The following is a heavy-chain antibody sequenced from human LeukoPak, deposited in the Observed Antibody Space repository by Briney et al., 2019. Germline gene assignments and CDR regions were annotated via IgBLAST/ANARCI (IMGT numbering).Heavy chain of an antibody. J-gene: IGHJ4*02. V-gene: IGHV1-3*01. D-gene: IGHD3-3*01. CDR1: GYTFTSYA. CDR3: ARADYDFWSGYYTV. CDR2: INAGNGNT. Sequence: GASVKVSCTASGYTFTSYAMHWVRQAPGQRLEWMGWINAGNGNTKYSQKFQGRVTITRDTSASTAYMELSSLRSEDTAVYYCARADYDFWSGYYTVWGQGTLVTVSS.